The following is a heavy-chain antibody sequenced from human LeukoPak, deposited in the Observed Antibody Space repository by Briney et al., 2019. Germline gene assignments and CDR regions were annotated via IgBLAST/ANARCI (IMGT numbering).Heavy chain of an antibody. CDR3: ARSPAVAGTLDY. Sequence: SETLSLTCTVSGGSIRSSYYYWGWIRQPPGKGLEWIGSIYDSGSTYYNPSLKSRVTISVDTSKNQFSLKLSSVTAADTAVYYCARSPAVAGTLDYWGQGTLVTVSS. J-gene: IGHJ4*02. D-gene: IGHD6-19*01. V-gene: IGHV4-39*07. CDR1: GGSIRSSYYY. CDR2: IYDSGST.